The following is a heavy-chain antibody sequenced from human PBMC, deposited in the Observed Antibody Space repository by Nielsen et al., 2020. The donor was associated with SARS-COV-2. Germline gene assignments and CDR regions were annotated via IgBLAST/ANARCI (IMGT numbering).Heavy chain of an antibody. D-gene: IGHD1-26*01. Sequence: GKSLKISCAASGFTFSSYAMSWVRQAPGKGLEWVSAISGSGGSTYYADSVKGRFTISRDNSKNTLYLQMNSLRAEDTAVYYCANGGYRNYYYGMDVWGQGTTVTVSS. CDR1: GFTFSSYA. J-gene: IGHJ6*02. V-gene: IGHV3-23*01. CDR3: ANGGYRNYYYGMDV. CDR2: ISGSGGST.